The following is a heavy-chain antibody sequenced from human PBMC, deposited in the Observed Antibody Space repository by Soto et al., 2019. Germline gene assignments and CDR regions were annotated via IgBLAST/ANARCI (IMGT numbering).Heavy chain of an antibody. CDR2: IYWDDDK. Sequence: QITLKESGPTLVKPTQTLTLTCTFSGFSLITSGRGVGWIRQPPGKGLEWLGVIYWDDDKRFSPSLRSRLSITKDASRNQVFLTLTDVNPVDTATYYGAHRDTDNYYVFDYWGPGILVTVSS. CDR3: AHRDTDNYYVFDY. D-gene: IGHD3-16*01. J-gene: IGHJ4*02. CDR1: GFSLITSGRG. V-gene: IGHV2-5*02.